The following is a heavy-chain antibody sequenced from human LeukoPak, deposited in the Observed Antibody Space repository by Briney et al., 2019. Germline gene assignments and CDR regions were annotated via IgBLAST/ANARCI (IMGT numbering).Heavy chain of an antibody. D-gene: IGHD2-2*02. CDR1: GFTFSTFS. CDR2: ISYSGSYI. CDR3: ARSAPATAITDY. Sequence: GGSLRLSCAASGFTFSTFSMNWVRQAPGKGLEWVTSISYSGSYIYYADSVKGRFTISRDNAKNSLYLQMNSLRAEDTAVYYCARSAPATAITDYWGQGTLVTVSS. J-gene: IGHJ4*02. V-gene: IGHV3-21*01.